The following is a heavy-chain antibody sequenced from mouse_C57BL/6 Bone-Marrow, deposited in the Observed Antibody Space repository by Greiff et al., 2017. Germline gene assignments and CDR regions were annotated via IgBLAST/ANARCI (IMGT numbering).Heavy chain of an antibody. D-gene: IGHD1-3*01. CDR3: ARKRGITPWYFEV. J-gene: IGHJ1*03. CDR2: IWTGRGT. V-gene: IGHV2-9-1*01. CDR1: GFSLTSYA. Sequence: VQLQQSGPGLVAPSQCLSITCTVSGFSLTSYAISWVRQPPGKGLEWLGVIWTGRGTNYNSALKSRLSISKDNSKSQVFLKMNSRQTDDTARYYCARKRGITPWYFEVWGTGTTVTVSS.